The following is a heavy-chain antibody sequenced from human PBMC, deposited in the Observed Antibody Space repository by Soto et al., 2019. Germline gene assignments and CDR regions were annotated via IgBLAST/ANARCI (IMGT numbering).Heavy chain of an antibody. J-gene: IGHJ5*02. CDR2: ISHTDRLT. CDR3: ARDTGRASADL. D-gene: IGHD6-13*01. CDR1: GFTFSYYE. Sequence: EVQLAESGGDLVQPGGSLRLSCVGSGFTFSYYEMNWVRQAPGKGLERVAFISHTDRLTHYPDSVKGRFTISRDNAKNSLYLEMTNLRVEDTAVYYCARDTGRASADLWCQGTLVSVSS. V-gene: IGHV3-48*03.